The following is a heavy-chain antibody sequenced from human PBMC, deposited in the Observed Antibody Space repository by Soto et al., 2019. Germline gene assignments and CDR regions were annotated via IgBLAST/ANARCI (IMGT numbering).Heavy chain of an antibody. CDR3: ARDYLRALDY. V-gene: IGHV4-59*12. J-gene: IGHJ4*01. CDR1: GGSSSSNY. CDR2: VSHSGST. Sequence: SETLSLTCTVAGGSSSSNYWSWIRQPPGRGLEWIAYVSHSGSTNYNPSLKSRVTISRDTSKNQLSLKLSSVSAADTAVYYCARDYLRALDYWGHGTLVTVSS. D-gene: IGHD3-10*01.